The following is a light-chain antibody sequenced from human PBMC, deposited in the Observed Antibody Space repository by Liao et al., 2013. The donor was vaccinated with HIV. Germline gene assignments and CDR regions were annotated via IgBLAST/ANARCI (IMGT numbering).Light chain of an antibody. CDR1: KLGDKY. J-gene: IGLJ1*01. V-gene: IGLV3-1*01. CDR2: EDN. CDR3: QAWDSSTAYV. Sequence: SYEVTQPPSVSVSPGQTASITCSGDKLGDKYTSWYQKRPGQSPVLVIYEDNKRPSGIPGRFSGSNSENTATLTISETQAIDEADYYCQAWDSSTAYVFGSGTRVTVL.